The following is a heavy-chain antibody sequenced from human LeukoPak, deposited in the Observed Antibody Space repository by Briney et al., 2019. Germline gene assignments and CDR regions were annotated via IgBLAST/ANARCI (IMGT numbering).Heavy chain of an antibody. V-gene: IGHV3-64*01. CDR1: GFTFVDYA. CDR3: ARGYSNPYYFYMDV. Sequence: PGGSLRLSCAASGFTFVDYAMHWVRQAPGKGLEYVSGIGSNGDSTYYANSVKGRFTMSRDNSKHTLYLQMGSLRTEDLAVYYRARGYSNPYYFYMDVWGKGTTVTVSS. D-gene: IGHD4-11*01. J-gene: IGHJ6*03. CDR2: IGSNGDST.